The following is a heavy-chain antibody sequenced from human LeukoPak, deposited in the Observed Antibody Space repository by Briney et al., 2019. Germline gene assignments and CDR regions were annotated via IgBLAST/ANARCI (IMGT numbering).Heavy chain of an antibody. D-gene: IGHD1-26*01. V-gene: IGHV3-7*01. Sequence: GGSLRLSCAASGFTFSNYWMSWIRQAPGKGLEWVANIKQDESEKYYVDSVKGRFTISRDNAKNSVYLQMNSLRADDMAVYYCATDVLGGFFDYWGQGTLVSVSS. J-gene: IGHJ4*02. CDR2: IKQDESEK. CDR3: ATDVLGGFFDY. CDR1: GFTFSNYW.